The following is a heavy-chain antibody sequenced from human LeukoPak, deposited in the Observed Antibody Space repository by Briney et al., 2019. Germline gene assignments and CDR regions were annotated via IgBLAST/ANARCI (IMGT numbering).Heavy chain of an antibody. Sequence: ASVKVSCKASGYTFTSYGISWVRQAPGQGLEWMGWISAYNGNTNYAQRLQGRVTMTTDTSTSTAYMELRSLRSHDTAVYYCARDYYYDSSGYYSRRKFDYWGQGTLVTVSS. D-gene: IGHD3-22*01. CDR1: GYTFTSYG. CDR2: ISAYNGNT. V-gene: IGHV1-18*01. J-gene: IGHJ4*02. CDR3: ARDYYYDSSGYYSRRKFDY.